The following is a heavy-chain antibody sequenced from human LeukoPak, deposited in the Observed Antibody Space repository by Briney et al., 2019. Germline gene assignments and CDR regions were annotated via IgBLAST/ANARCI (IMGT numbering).Heavy chain of an antibody. CDR3: AKLRIRYGSGSLIL. CDR1: GFTVSSNS. D-gene: IGHD3-10*01. V-gene: IGHV3-53*01. Sequence: GGSLRLSCTVSGFTVSSNSMSWVRQAPGEGLEGVSFIYSDNTQYSDSVKGRFTISRDNYKTTLYLQMNRLRAEDTAVYDCAKLRIRYGSGSLILWGQGTLVTVSS. CDR2: IYSDNT. J-gene: IGHJ4*02.